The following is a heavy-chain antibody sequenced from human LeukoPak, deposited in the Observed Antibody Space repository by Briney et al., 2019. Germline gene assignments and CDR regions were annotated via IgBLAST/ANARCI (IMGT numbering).Heavy chain of an antibody. CDR2: IRASGGST. J-gene: IGHJ4*02. Sequence: GGSLRPSCEASGFTFSNYAMSWVRQAPGKGLEWVSSIRASGGSTYYADSVKGRFTISRDNSKNTLYLQMNSLRVEDTAAYYCAKVRAPSGWFNSDYWGQGTLVTVSS. D-gene: IGHD6-19*01. V-gene: IGHV3-23*01. CDR1: GFTFSNYA. CDR3: AKVRAPSGWFNSDY.